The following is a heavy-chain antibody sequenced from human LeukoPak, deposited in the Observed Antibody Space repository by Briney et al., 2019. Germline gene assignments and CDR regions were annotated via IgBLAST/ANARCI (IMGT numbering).Heavy chain of an antibody. D-gene: IGHD6-6*01. Sequence: GGSLRLSCAASGFTFNDYAMHWVRQAPGKGLEWVSGISWNSGSIGYADSVKGRSTISRDNAKNSLYLQMNSLRAEDMALYYCAKDIFEYSSSSTAFDYWGQGTLVTVSS. CDR2: ISWNSGSI. CDR1: GFTFNDYA. V-gene: IGHV3-9*03. J-gene: IGHJ4*02. CDR3: AKDIFEYSSSSTAFDY.